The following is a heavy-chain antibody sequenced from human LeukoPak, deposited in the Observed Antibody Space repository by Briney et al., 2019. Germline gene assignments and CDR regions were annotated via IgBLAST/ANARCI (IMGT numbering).Heavy chain of an antibody. V-gene: IGHV4-4*07. Sequence: KPSETLSLTFSVSGASISSRDWSWIRQPPREGLEGSGRVYTRGSTQYNPSLKSRVIMSIDTSRNQFSLRLNSVTAADTAVYYCARAKGRDVVATRERYFDLWGRGILVTVS. CDR2: VYTRGST. CDR1: GASISSRD. CDR3: ARAKGRDVVATRERYFDL. J-gene: IGHJ2*01. D-gene: IGHD2-21*02.